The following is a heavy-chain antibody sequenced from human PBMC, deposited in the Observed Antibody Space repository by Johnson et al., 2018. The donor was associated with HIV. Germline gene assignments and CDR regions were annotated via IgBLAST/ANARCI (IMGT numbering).Heavy chain of an antibody. Sequence: QVQLVESGGGLVKPGGSLRLSCAASGFTFSDYYMSWIRQAPGKGLEWVSYISSSGSTRYYADSVKGRFTISRDDSKNTLYLQMNSLKTEDTAVYYCTTDLIRRYYGSGLRDAFDIWGQGTMVTVSS. CDR2: ISSSGSTR. CDR1: GFTFSDYY. V-gene: IGHV3-11*01. D-gene: IGHD3-10*01. CDR3: TTDLIRRYYGSGLRDAFDI. J-gene: IGHJ3*02.